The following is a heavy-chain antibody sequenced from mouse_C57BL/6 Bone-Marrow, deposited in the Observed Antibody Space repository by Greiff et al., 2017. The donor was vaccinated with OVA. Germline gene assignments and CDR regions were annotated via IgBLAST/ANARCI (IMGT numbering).Heavy chain of an antibody. CDR3: ARRGLLRAMDY. D-gene: IGHD1-1*01. CDR2: IWSGGST. J-gene: IGHJ4*01. Sequence: VKLQESGPGLVQPSQSLSITCTVSGFSLTSYGVHWVRQSPGKGLEWLGVIWSGGSTDYNAAFISRLSISKDNSKTQVFFKMNSLQADDTAIYYCARRGLLRAMDYWGQGTSVTVSS. CDR1: GFSLTSYG. V-gene: IGHV2-2*01.